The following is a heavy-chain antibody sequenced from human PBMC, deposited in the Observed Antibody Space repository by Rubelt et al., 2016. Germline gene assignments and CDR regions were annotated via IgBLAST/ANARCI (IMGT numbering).Heavy chain of an antibody. CDR3: ARTYYYDSSGPVDY. CDR2: IYYSGST. V-gene: IGHV4-39*01. CDR1: GGSISSSSYY. D-gene: IGHD3-22*01. Sequence: LQLQESGPGLVKPSETLSLTCTVSGGSISSSSYYWGWIRQPPGKGLEWIGSIYYSGSTYYNPSLKSRVTISVDTSKNQFSLKLGSVTAADTAVYYCARTYYYDSSGPVDYWGQGTLVTVSS. J-gene: IGHJ4*02.